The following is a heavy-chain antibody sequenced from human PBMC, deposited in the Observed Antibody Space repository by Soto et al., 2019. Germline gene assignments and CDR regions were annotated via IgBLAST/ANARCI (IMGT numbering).Heavy chain of an antibody. CDR3: ASPGYRHNYGMEV. Sequence: QVQLVQSGAEVKKPGASMRISCRASGYTFSNYSVSWVRQAPGQGFEWMGWISAYNGDTNYAQNRQGSVNMTTDTSTNTAYMELRSLGSDDTDFYYCASPGYRHNYGMEVWGQGTTVTVSS. D-gene: IGHD5-18*01. CDR2: ISAYNGDT. V-gene: IGHV1-18*01. J-gene: IGHJ6*02. CDR1: GYTFSNYS.